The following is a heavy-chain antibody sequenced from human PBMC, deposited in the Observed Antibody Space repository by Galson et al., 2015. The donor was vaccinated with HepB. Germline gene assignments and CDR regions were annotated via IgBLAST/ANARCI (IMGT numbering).Heavy chain of an antibody. J-gene: IGHJ4*02. V-gene: IGHV3-73*01. CDR1: GFTFSGSA. CDR3: TRLGDYYDSSGYYPPH. Sequence: SLRLSCAASGFTFSGSAMHWVRQASGKGLEWVGRIRSKANSYATAYAASVKGGFTISRDDSKNTAYLQMNSLKTEDTAVYYCTRLGDYYDSSGYYPPHWGQGTLVTVSS. D-gene: IGHD3-22*01. CDR2: IRSKANSYAT.